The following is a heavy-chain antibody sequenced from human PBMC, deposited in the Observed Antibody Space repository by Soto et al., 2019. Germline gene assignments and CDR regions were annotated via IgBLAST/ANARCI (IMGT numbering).Heavy chain of an antibody. V-gene: IGHV3-23*01. D-gene: IGHD2-2*01. J-gene: IGHJ6*02. Sequence: GGTLRLSCAASGFTFSSYAMSWVRQAPGKGLEWVSAISGSGGSTYYADSVKGRFTISRDNSKNTLYLQMNSLRAEDTAVYYCATGSWPAALYGMDVCSQGTTVTVYS. CDR3: ATGSWPAALYGMDV. CDR1: GFTFSSYA. CDR2: ISGSGGST.